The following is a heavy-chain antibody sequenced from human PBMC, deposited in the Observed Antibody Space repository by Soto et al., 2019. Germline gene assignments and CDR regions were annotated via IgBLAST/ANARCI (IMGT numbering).Heavy chain of an antibody. D-gene: IGHD3-3*01. V-gene: IGHV1-69*12. CDR3: ASDSGYGFWNV. CDR2: IVPMFGTT. CDR1: GGPFNNYA. Sequence: QVQLVQSGAEVRKPGSSVKVSCKASGGPFNNYAIYWVRQAPGQGLEWMGGIVPMFGTTDYAQKFQGRVTITADDSTSTAYMDLSSLRSEDTAVYYCASDSGYGFWNVWGQGTLVTVSS. J-gene: IGHJ4*02.